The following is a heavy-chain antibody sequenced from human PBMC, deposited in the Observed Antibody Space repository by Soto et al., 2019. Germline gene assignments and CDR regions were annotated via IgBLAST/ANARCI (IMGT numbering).Heavy chain of an antibody. Sequence: GGSLRLSCAASGFTFSSYAMSWVRQAPGKGLEWVSAISGSGGSTYYADSVKGRFTISRDNSKNTLYLQMNSLRAEDTAVYYCAKIVFGGWKTGPYWYFDLWGRGTLVNVSS. CDR2: ISGSGGST. CDR3: AKIVFGGWKTGPYWYFDL. CDR1: GFTFSSYA. V-gene: IGHV3-23*01. D-gene: IGHD6-19*01. J-gene: IGHJ2*01.